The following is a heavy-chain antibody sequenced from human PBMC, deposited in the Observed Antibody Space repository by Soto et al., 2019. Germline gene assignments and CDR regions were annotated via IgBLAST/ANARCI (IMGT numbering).Heavy chain of an antibody. J-gene: IGHJ5*01. V-gene: IGHV3-21*06. CDR2: ISSSTSYV. Sequence: GGSLRLSCAASGFTFSRYGMNWLRQAPGKGLEWVASISSSTSYVYYADSVKGRFSTSRDNAKNILYLEMYALRTEDTAVYYCARDPSEGRVGDWFESWGQGTLVTVSS. D-gene: IGHD2-2*01. CDR1: GFTFSRYG. CDR3: ARDPSEGRVGDWFES.